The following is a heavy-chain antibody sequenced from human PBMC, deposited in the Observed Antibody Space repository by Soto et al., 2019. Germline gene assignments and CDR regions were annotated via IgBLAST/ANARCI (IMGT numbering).Heavy chain of an antibody. CDR1: GGSISSYY. CDR3: ARADYYYDSSGYPAEYFQH. CDR2: IYYSGST. D-gene: IGHD3-22*01. Sequence: QVQLQESGPGLVKPSETLSLTCTVSGGSISSYYWSWIRQPPGKGLEWIGYIYYSGSTNYNPSLKRRVTISVDTSKNQFSLKLSSVTAAYTAVYYCARADYYYDSSGYPAEYFQHWGQGTLVTVSS. V-gene: IGHV4-59*08. J-gene: IGHJ1*01.